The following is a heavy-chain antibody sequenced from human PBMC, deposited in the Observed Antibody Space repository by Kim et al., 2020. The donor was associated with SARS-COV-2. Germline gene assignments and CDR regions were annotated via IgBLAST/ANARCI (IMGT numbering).Heavy chain of an antibody. CDR2: IWGDGSNK. CDR3: AKDMDYDSSAALGY. CDR1: GFTFSSYG. D-gene: IGHD3-22*01. Sequence: GGSLRLSCAASGFTFSSYGMHWVRQAPGKGLEWVAVIWGDGSNKYYADSVKGRFTISRDNSKNTLYLQMNSLRAEDTAVYYCAKDMDYDSSAALGYWGQGTLVTVSS. V-gene: IGHV3-33*06. J-gene: IGHJ4*02.